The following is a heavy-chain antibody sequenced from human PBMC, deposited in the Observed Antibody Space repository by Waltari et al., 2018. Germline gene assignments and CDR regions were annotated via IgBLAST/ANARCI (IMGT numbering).Heavy chain of an antibody. D-gene: IGHD5-12*01. CDR3: ARGGVVATPADGWFDP. J-gene: IGHJ5*02. V-gene: IGHV4-34*01. CDR1: GGSFSGYY. Sequence: QVQLQQWGAGLLKPSETLSLTCVVYGGSFSGYYWSWIRQPPGKGLEWIGEINHSGSTNYNPSLKSRVTISVDTSKNQFSLKLSSVTAADTAVYYCARGGVVATPADGWFDPWGQGTLVTVSS. CDR2: INHSGST.